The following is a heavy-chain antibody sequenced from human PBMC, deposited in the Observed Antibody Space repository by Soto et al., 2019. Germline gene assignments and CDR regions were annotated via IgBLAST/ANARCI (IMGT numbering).Heavy chain of an antibody. CDR3: ARDLRGWFEELLSAGYGMDV. D-gene: IGHD3-10*01. Sequence: PSETLSLTCTVSGGSISSGGYYWSWIRQHPGKGLEWIGYIYYSGSTYYNPSLKSRVTISVDTSKNQFSLKLSSVTAADTAVYYCARDLRGWFEELLSAGYGMDVWGQGTTVTVSS. CDR1: GGSISSGGYY. CDR2: IYYSGST. J-gene: IGHJ6*02. V-gene: IGHV4-31*03.